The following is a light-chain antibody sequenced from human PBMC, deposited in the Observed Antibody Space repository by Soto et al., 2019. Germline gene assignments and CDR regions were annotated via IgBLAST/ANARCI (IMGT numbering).Light chain of an antibody. V-gene: IGLV1-47*01. CDR3: AAWDGSLSGGV. Sequence: QSVLTQPPSASGTPGQRVTISCSGSSSNIGRNNVYWYQQLPGTPPKLLICKNDQRPSGVPDRFSGSKSGTSASLAISGLRSDDEADYYCAAWDGSLSGGVFGGGTKVTVL. J-gene: IGLJ3*02. CDR2: KND. CDR1: SSNIGRNN.